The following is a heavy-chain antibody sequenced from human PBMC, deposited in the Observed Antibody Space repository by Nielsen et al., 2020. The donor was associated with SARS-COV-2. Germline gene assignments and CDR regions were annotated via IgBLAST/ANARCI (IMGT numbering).Heavy chain of an antibody. CDR1: GLIFSSSW. D-gene: IGHD4-11*01. V-gene: IGHV3-7*05. J-gene: IGHJ4*02. CDR2: INEDGSVV. Sequence: GGSLRLSCAASGLIFSSSWMGWVRQAPGKGLEWVANINEDGSVVNYVDSVKGRFTISRDNAGKSLYLQMNSLRAEDTAVYYCARDAAYSRFDYWGQGTLVTVSS. CDR3: ARDAAYSRFDY.